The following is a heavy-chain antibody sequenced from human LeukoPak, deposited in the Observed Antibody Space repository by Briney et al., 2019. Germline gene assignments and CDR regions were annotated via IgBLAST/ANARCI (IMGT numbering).Heavy chain of an antibody. V-gene: IGHV3-7*01. CDR3: ARETYSSSWGDFDY. Sequence: GGSLRLSCAASGFTFSSYWMSWVRQAPGKGLEWVANIKQDGSEKYYVDSVKGRFTISRDNAKNSLYLQMNSLRAEDTAVYYCARETYSSSWGDFDYWGQGTLVTVSS. J-gene: IGHJ4*02. D-gene: IGHD6-13*01. CDR2: IKQDGSEK. CDR1: GFTFSSYW.